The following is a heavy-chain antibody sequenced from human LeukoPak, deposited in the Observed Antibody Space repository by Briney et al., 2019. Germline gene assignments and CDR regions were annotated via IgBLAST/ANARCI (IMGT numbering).Heavy chain of an antibody. Sequence: PSETLSLTCAVYGGSFSGYYWSWIRQPPGKGLEWIGEINHSGSTNYNPSLKSRVTISVDTSKNQFSLKLSSVTAADTAVYYCARYPKPSYYYYGMDVWGQGTTVTASS. CDR1: GGSFSGYY. CDR3: ARYPKPSYYYYGMDV. V-gene: IGHV4-34*01. CDR2: INHSGST. J-gene: IGHJ6*02.